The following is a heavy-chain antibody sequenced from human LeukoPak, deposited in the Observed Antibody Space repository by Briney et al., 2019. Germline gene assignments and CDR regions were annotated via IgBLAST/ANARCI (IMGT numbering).Heavy chain of an antibody. J-gene: IGHJ4*02. CDR1: GYTFTSYD. D-gene: IGHD3-3*01. V-gene: IGHV1-8*01. Sequence: GASVKVSCKASGYTFTSYDINWVRQATGQGLEWMGWMNPNSGNTGYAQKLQGRVTMTTDTSTSTAYMELRSLRSDDTAVYYCARDLIWKAGQMDYWGQGTLVTVSS. CDR3: ARDLIWKAGQMDY. CDR2: MNPNSGNT.